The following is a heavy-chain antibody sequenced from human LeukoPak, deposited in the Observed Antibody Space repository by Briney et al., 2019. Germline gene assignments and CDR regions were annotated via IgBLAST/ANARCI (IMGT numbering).Heavy chain of an antibody. CDR1: GFTFDDYA. D-gene: IGHD6-19*01. CDR3: AKDMGVAGSFDY. Sequence: GGSLRPSCAASGFTFDDYAMHWVRQAPGKGLEWVSGISWNSGSIGYADSVKGRFTISRDNAKNSLYLQMNSLRAEDTALYYCAKDMGVAGSFDYWGQGTLVTVSS. J-gene: IGHJ4*02. V-gene: IGHV3-9*01. CDR2: ISWNSGSI.